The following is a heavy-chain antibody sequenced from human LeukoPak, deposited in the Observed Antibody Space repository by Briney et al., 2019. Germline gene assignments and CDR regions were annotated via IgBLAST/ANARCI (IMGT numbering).Heavy chain of an antibody. J-gene: IGHJ3*02. CDR1: DDSFSSHY. V-gene: IGHV4-59*11. CDR2: ISCIGST. D-gene: IGHD4-17*01. CDR3: ARDLVTVTKGFDI. Sequence: SETLSLTCAVSDDSFSSHYWTWIRQPPGKGLEWIGYISCIGSTNYNPSLKSRVTISIDTSKNQFSLKLSSVTAADTAAYYCARDLVTVTKGFDIWGQGTMVSVSS.